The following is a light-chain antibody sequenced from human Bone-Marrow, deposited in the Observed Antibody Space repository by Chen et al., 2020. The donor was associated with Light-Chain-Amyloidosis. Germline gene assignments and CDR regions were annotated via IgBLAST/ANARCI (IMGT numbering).Light chain of an antibody. CDR1: NIGSTS. J-gene: IGLJ3*02. CDR3: QVWDRSCDRPV. CDR2: DDS. Sequence: SYVLTQPSSVSVAPGQTATIACGGNNIGSTSVHWYQQTPGQAPLLVVYDDSDRPSGIPERWSGSNSGNTATLTISRVEAGDEADYYCQVWDRSCDRPVFGGGTKLTVL. V-gene: IGLV3-21*02.